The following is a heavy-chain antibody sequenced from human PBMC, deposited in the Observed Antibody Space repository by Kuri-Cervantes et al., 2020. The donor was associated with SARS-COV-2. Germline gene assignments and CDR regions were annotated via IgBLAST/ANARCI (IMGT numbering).Heavy chain of an antibody. CDR2: ISAYNGNT. V-gene: IGHV1-18*01. CDR1: GYTFTSYG. Sequence: ASVKVSCKASGYTFTSYGISWVRQAPGQGLEWMGWISAYNGNTNYAQKLQGRVTMTTDTSTSTAYMELRSLRSDDTAVYYCARDFWHYYDSSGYYEGMDYWGQGTLVTVSS. J-gene: IGHJ4*02. D-gene: IGHD3-22*01. CDR3: ARDFWHYYDSSGYYEGMDY.